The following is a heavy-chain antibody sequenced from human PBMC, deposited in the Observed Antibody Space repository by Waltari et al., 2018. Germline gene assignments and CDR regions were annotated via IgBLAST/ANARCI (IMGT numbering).Heavy chain of an antibody. J-gene: IGHJ4*02. CDR2: IKQDGSEK. CDR3: ARSSRWSYDY. D-gene: IGHD3-10*01. V-gene: IGHV3-7*01. CDR1: GFSFSSSW. Sequence: EVQLVESGGGLVQPGGSLRLSCAASGFSFSSSWMAWVRQAQGKGREGVAGIKQDGSEKDYVDYVKGRFTISRDNAKNSLFLQMNSLRAEDTAVYYCARSSRWSYDYWGQGTLITVSS.